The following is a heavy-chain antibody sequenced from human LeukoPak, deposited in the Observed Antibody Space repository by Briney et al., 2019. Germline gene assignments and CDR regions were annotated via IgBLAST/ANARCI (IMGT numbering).Heavy chain of an antibody. CDR2: MSSSMNTI. D-gene: IGHD2-21*01. CDR3: ATPGVRDYYYYLDV. J-gene: IGHJ6*03. CDR1: GFTLSAYS. V-gene: IGHV3-48*04. Sequence: GESLRRSCAASGFTLSAYSINWVRQAPGKGLEWIAYMSSSMNTIYYADAVKGRFTVSRDNANNSVHLQMSSLRAEDTAVYYCATPGVRDYYYYLDVWGTGTTVTVSS.